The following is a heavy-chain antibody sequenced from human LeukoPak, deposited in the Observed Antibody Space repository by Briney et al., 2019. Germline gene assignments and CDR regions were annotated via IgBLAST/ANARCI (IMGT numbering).Heavy chain of an antibody. Sequence: GGSLRLSCAASGFTFGSYWMHWVRQAPGKGLVWVSRINSDGSSTSYADSVKGRFTISRDNAKNTLYLQMNSLRAEDTAVYYCARVRYYYDSSGYYDLGYWGQGTLVTVSS. CDR2: INSDGSST. J-gene: IGHJ4*02. V-gene: IGHV3-74*01. D-gene: IGHD3-22*01. CDR3: ARVRYYYDSSGYYDLGY. CDR1: GFTFGSYW.